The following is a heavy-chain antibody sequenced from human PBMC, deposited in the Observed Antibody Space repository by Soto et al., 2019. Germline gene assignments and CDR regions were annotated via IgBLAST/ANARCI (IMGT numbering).Heavy chain of an antibody. V-gene: IGHV1-2*02. Sequence: QEQLVQSGTEVKKPGASVTVSCKSSGYTFTDFYLHWLRQAPGHGLEWVGWINPKTGDTKSSQKFQGRVTMSRDTSVSTAYIDLTSLTSDDTAMYYCATGTNGTTGWYHPWGQGTRVTVSS. CDR1: GYTFTDFY. CDR3: ATGTNGTTGWYHP. D-gene: IGHD1-1*01. CDR2: INPKTGDT. J-gene: IGHJ5*02.